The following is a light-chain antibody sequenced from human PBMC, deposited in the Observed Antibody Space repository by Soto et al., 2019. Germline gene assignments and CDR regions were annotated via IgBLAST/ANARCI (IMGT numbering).Light chain of an antibody. CDR2: DAS. CDR1: QSVSNY. Sequence: EIVLTQSPATLSLSPGERATLSCRASQSVSNYLAWYQQKPGQAPRLLIYDASKRSTGTPARFTGSGSGTDFTLTISSLESEDFAVYSCKQRSKWPPWTFGQGTKVELK. J-gene: IGKJ1*01. V-gene: IGKV3-11*01. CDR3: KQRSKWPPWT.